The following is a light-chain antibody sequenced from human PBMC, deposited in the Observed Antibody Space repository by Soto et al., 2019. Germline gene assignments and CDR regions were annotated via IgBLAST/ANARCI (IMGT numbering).Light chain of an antibody. CDR3: QQYNSYPWT. J-gene: IGKJ1*01. V-gene: IGKV1-5*01. CDR2: DAS. Sequence: DIQMTQSPSTLSASVGDRVTITCRASQSISSWLAWYQQKPGKAPKLLIYDASSLESGVPSRFSGSGSGTEVTLTISSLQPDDFATYYCQQYNSYPWTFGQWTKVEIK. CDR1: QSISSW.